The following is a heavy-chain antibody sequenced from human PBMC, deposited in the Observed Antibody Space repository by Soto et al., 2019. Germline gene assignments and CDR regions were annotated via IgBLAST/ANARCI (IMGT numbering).Heavy chain of an antibody. CDR2: VRAGGGAA. CDR1: GFAFSTYV. Sequence: EVQLLESGGGLVQPGGSLRLSCTASGFAFSTYVMSWVRQAPGKGLEWVSSVRAGGGAAWHTDSVRGRFTVTKDKSKNPLFLQLSSLRAEDTAVYYCARAEGGAFDPWGQGTQVTVST. J-gene: IGHJ5*02. V-gene: IGHV3-23*01. CDR3: ARAEGGAFDP. D-gene: IGHD3-16*01.